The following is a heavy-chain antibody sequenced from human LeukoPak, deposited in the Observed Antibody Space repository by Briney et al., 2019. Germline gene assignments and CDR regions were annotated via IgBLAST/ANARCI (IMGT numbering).Heavy chain of an antibody. CDR1: GGSISSYY. D-gene: IGHD1-26*01. V-gene: IGHV4-59*01. J-gene: IGHJ4*02. Sequence: PSETLSLACTVSGGSISSYYWSWIRQPPGKGLEWIGYIYYSGSTNYNPSLKSRVTISVDTSKNQFSLKLSSVTAADTAVYYCARDGGSGTTWGQGTLVAVSS. CDR2: IYYSGST. CDR3: ARDGGSGTT.